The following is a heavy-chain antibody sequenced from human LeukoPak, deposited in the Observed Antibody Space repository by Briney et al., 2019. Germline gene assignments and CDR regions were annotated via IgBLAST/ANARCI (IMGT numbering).Heavy chain of an antibody. Sequence: PGGSLRLSCAASGFTFSNAWMSWVRQAPGKGLEWVGRIKGKTDGGTTDYAAPVKGRFTISRDDSKNTLYLQMNSLKTEDTAVYYCTTARRTGVLRFLEWSSKNSYFDYWGQGTLVTVSS. J-gene: IGHJ4*02. V-gene: IGHV3-15*01. CDR2: IKGKTDGGTT. D-gene: IGHD3-3*01. CDR3: TTARRTGVLRFLEWSSKNSYFDY. CDR1: GFTFSNAW.